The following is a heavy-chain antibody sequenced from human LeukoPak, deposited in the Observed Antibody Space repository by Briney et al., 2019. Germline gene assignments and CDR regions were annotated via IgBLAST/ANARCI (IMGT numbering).Heavy chain of an antibody. CDR3: ARLSTATADSDY. D-gene: IGHD6-13*01. CDR1: GFSFSNYW. J-gene: IGHJ4*02. CDR2: INQDGTEK. Sequence: GGSLRLSCAASGFSFSNYWMSWVRQAPGKGLEWVANINQDGTEKYYVDSVKGRFTISRDNAKNSLYLQMNSLRAEDTAVYYCARLSTATADSDYWGQGTPVTVSS. V-gene: IGHV3-7*01.